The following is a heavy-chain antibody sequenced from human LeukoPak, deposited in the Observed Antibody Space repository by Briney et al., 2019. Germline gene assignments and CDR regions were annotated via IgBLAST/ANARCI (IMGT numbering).Heavy chain of an antibody. CDR1: GFTFSDHY. Sequence: PGGSLRLSCAASGFTFSDHYVDWVRQAPGKGLEWVGHTRKRANSYTTEYAASARGRFTISRDDSKNSLYLQMNRLKAEDTAVYYCARVGGDTGRSFDYWGQGTLVTVPS. CDR2: TRKRANSYTT. J-gene: IGHJ4*02. D-gene: IGHD5-18*01. CDR3: ARVGGDTGRSFDY. V-gene: IGHV3-72*01.